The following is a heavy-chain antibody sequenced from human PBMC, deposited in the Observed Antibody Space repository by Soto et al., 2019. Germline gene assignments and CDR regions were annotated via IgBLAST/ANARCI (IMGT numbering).Heavy chain of an antibody. CDR1: GFTFSSYS. D-gene: IGHD2-2*01. CDR2: ISSSSSYI. V-gene: IGHV3-21*01. J-gene: IGHJ5*02. Sequence: EVQLVESGGGLVKPGGSLRLSCAASGFTFSSYSMNWVRQAPGKGLEWVSSISSSSSYIYYADSVKGRFTISRDNAKNSLYLQMNSLRAEDTAVYYCTRGTSCCGWFDPWGQGTLVTVSS. CDR3: TRGTSCCGWFDP.